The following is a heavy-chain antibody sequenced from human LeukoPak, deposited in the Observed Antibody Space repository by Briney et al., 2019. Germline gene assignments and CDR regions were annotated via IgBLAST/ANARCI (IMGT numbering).Heavy chain of an antibody. V-gene: IGHV4-39*02. J-gene: IGHJ4*02. CDR3: ARGQDKKLDY. CDR1: GASISTTNYY. CDR2: IYYTGST. Sequence: SETLSLTCSVSGASISTTNYYWGWIRQPPGKGLEWIGSIYYTGSTYNSPSLKGRVTVSVDTSKNHFSLRLNSVTAADTAVYYCARGQDKKLDYWGQGTLVTVSS.